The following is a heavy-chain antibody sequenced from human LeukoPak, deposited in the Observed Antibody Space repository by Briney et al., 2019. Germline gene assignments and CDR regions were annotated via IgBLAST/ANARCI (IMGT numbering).Heavy chain of an antibody. Sequence: ASVKVSCKASGYTFTSYGISWVRQAPGQGLEWMGWISAYNGNTNYAQKLQGRVTMTTDTSTSTAYMELSRLRSDDTAVYYCARDVLGTYYDSSGYYYGYWGQGTLVTVSS. V-gene: IGHV1-18*01. J-gene: IGHJ4*02. CDR3: ARDVLGTYYDSSGYYYGY. D-gene: IGHD3-22*01. CDR2: ISAYNGNT. CDR1: GYTFTSYG.